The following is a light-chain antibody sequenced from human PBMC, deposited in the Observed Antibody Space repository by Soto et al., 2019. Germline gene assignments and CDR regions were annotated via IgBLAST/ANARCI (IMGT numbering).Light chain of an antibody. CDR2: DAS. CDR3: QQRSNWHPYT. CDR1: QSITSY. Sequence: EVVLTQSPATLSLSPGERATLCCRASQSITSYLAWYQQKPGQATRLLIYDASTRPKGIPARFSGSGSGTDFTLTISSLESEDVAVYYCQQRSNWHPYTFGQGTKVDIK. V-gene: IGKV3-11*01. J-gene: IGKJ2*01.